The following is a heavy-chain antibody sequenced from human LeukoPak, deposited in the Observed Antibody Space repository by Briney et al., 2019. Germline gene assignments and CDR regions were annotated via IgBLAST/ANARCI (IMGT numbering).Heavy chain of an antibody. CDR2: ISGSSDTI. CDR1: GFTFSSYA. V-gene: IGHV3-23*01. J-gene: IGHJ4*02. CDR3: AKRGDGTSWPGFDY. Sequence: GGSLRLSCAASGFTFSSYAMNCVRQAPGKGLEWVSAISGSSDTIYYADSVKGRFTISRDNSENTLYLQMNSLRAEDTAVYYCAKRGDGTSWPGFDYWGQGTLVTVSS. D-gene: IGHD6-13*01.